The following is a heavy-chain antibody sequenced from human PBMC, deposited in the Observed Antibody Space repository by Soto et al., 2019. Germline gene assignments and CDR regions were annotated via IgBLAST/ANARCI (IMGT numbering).Heavy chain of an antibody. CDR3: ARSHYCGNAADALDI. J-gene: IGHJ3*02. Sequence: SETLCLTCAVSGVSISSGGYSWIWIRQPPGKGLEWIGYIYHSGSTYYNPSLKSRVTISVDRSKNQFSLKLSSVTAADTAVYYCARSHYCGNAADALDIWGQGTMVTVSS. CDR1: GVSISSGGYS. D-gene: IGHD4-17*01. CDR2: IYHSGST. V-gene: IGHV4-30-2*01.